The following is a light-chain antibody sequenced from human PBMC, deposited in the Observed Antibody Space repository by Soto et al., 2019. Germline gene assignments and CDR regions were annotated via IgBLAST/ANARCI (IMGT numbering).Light chain of an antibody. CDR2: EVR. J-gene: IGLJ1*01. CDR3: SSYTSSRAYV. V-gene: IGLV2-14*01. CDR1: SSDVGAYNY. Sequence: QSVLTQPASVSGSPGQSITISCTGTSSDVGAYNYVSWYQQHPGKAPKLMIYEVRNRPSGVSDRFSGSKSGNTASLTISGLQAEDEADYYCSSYTSSRAYVFGIGTKLTVL.